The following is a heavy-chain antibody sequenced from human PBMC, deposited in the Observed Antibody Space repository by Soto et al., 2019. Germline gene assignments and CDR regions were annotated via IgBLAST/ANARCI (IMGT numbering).Heavy chain of an antibody. CDR1: GFTVSSNY. J-gene: IGHJ5*02. CDR2: IYSGGST. CDR3: ARSLTYYDILTGPFDP. Sequence: GGSLRLSCAASGFTVSSNYMSWVRQAPGKGLEWVSVIYSGGSTYYADSVKGRFTISRHNSKNTLYLQMNSLRAEDTAVYYCARSLTYYDILTGPFDPWGQGTLVTVSS. V-gene: IGHV3-53*04. D-gene: IGHD3-9*01.